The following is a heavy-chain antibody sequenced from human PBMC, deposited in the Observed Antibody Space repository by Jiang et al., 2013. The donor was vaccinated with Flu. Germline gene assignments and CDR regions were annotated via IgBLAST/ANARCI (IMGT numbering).Heavy chain of an antibody. J-gene: IGHJ6*02. Sequence: SLKISCKGSGYSFTSYWIGWVRQMPGKGLEWMGIIYPGDSDTRYSPSFQGQVTISADKSISTAYLQWSSLKASDTAMYYCARRRGNNAGYYYYGMDVWGQGTTVTVSS. V-gene: IGHV5-51*01. CDR2: IYPGDSDT. D-gene: IGHD1-14*01. CDR1: GYSFTSYW. CDR3: ARRRGNNAGYYYYGMDV.